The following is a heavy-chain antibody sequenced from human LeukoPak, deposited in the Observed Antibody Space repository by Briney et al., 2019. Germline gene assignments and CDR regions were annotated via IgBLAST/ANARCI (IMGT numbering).Heavy chain of an antibody. CDR3: ARNKGWEMPAELDS. CDR2: IRRDGSNI. Sequence: GGSLRLSCEASGFTFRAFGMHWVRQAPGKGLEWVAVIRRDGSNIFYGDSVKGRFTISRDNSRNTLFLQMNSLRAEDTAFYYCARNKGWEMPAELDSWGQGTLVTVSS. CDR1: GFTFRAFG. V-gene: IGHV3-33*01. J-gene: IGHJ4*02. D-gene: IGHD1-26*01.